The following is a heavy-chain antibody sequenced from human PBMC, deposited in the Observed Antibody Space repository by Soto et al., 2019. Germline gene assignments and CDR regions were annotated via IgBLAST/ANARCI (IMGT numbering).Heavy chain of an antibody. D-gene: IGHD2-21*02. Sequence: SETLSLTCTVSGASISTTNYYWGWVRQPPGKGLDWIGNIYYGGTTYYNPSLKSRVTISVDTSKNHFSLKVNSVTAADTAVYYCATFVVPASRHTVFYFWGPGTLVSVSS. J-gene: IGHJ4*02. CDR3: ATFVVPASRHTVFYF. CDR2: IYYGGTT. CDR1: GASISTTNYY. V-gene: IGHV4-39*02.